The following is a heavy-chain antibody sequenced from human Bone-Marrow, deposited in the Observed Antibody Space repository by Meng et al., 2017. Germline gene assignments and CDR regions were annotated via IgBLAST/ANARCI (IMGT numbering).Heavy chain of an antibody. CDR3: ASLYGDSSVWYLDL. V-gene: IGHV4-31*03. CDR1: GGSISSGNHY. J-gene: IGHJ2*01. D-gene: IGHD4-17*01. Sequence: QGQLQESGPGLGKPSQTLSLTCTVSGGSISSGNHYWSWIRQHPGKGLEYIGYIYYSGSTYYNPSLKSRVIISVDTSKNQFSLRLNSVTAADTAVYYCASLYGDSSVWYLDLWGRGTLVTVSS. CDR2: IYYSGST.